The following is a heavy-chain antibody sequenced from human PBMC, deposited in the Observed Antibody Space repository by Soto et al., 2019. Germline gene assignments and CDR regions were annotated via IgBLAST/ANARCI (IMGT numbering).Heavy chain of an antibody. Sequence: SVKVSCKASGFTFTSSSVQWVRQARGQRLEWIGWITVGTGNTNYAQKSQERVTITRDMSTSTAYMELSNLRSEDTAVYYCAGGDSSGYYGGWGEGTQVTVS. CDR1: GFTFTSSS. CDR3: AGGDSSGYYGG. D-gene: IGHD3-22*01. CDR2: ITVGTGNT. V-gene: IGHV1-58*01. J-gene: IGHJ4*02.